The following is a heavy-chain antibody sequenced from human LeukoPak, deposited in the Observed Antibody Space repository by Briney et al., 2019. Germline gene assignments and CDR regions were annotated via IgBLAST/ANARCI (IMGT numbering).Heavy chain of an antibody. V-gene: IGHV3-74*01. CDR1: GFTFSSYW. CDR2: INSDGSRT. Sequence: SGTSLRLSCAASGFTFSSYWMHWVHQAPAKGLVWVSRINSDGSRTSYADSVKGRFTISRDNAKNTLYLQMNSLRAEDTAVYYCLGYDSSGYYHYWGQGTLVTVSS. J-gene: IGHJ4*02. D-gene: IGHD3-22*01. CDR3: LGYDSSGYYHY.